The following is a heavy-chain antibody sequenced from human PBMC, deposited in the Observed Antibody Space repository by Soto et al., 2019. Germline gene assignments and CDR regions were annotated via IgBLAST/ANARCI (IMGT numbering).Heavy chain of an antibody. CDR1: GGSVSGSYYY. D-gene: IGHD1-1*01. CDR3: ATSQKGYNWNYFDH. Sequence: SETLSLTCTVSGGSVSGSYYYWAWLRQSPGKGPEWIGSVFHTGFTSYNPSLESRVSVSVDTSKSQFSLKLSAVTASDTAVYYCATSQKGYNWNYFDHWGQGALVTVSS. J-gene: IGHJ4*02. CDR2: VFHTGFT. V-gene: IGHV4-39*01.